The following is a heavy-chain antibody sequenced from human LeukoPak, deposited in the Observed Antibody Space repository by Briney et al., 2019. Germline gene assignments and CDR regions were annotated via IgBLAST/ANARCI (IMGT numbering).Heavy chain of an antibody. D-gene: IGHD5-24*01. CDR1: GGTFSSYA. CDR2: IIPIFGTA. Sequence: ASVKVSRKASGGTFSSYAISWVRQAPGQGLECMGGIIPIFGTANYAQKFQGRVTITTDTSTSTAYMELSSLRSEDPAVYYCARDSRDGYSFDYWGQGTLVTVSS. CDR3: ARDSRDGYSFDY. V-gene: IGHV1-69*05. J-gene: IGHJ4*02.